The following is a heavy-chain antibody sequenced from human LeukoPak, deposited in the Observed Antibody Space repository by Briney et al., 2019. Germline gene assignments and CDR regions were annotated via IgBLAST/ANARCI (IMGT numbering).Heavy chain of an antibody. Sequence: ASVKVSCKASGYTFTSYYMHWVRQAPGQGLEWMGIINPSGGSTSYAQKFQGRVTMTRDTSTSTVYMELSSLRSKDTAVYYCASSIGGYIAAAGFFDYWGQGTLVTVSS. V-gene: IGHV1-46*01. J-gene: IGHJ4*02. CDR2: INPSGGST. CDR1: GYTFTSYY. D-gene: IGHD6-13*01. CDR3: ASSIGGYIAAAGFFDY.